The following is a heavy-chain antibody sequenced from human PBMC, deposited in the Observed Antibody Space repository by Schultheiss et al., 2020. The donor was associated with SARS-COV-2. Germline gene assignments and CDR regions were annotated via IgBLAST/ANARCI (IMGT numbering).Heavy chain of an antibody. Sequence: SQTLSLTCTVSGGSISSSDCNWGWIRQPPGKGLEWIGTGSKSGSTNYNPSLKSRVTISVDKSKNQFSLKLSSVTAADTAVYYCARGGVVTGTSHWGQGTLVTVSS. D-gene: IGHD1-20*01. CDR3: ARGGVVTGTSH. J-gene: IGHJ4*02. CDR2: GSKSGST. CDR1: GGSISSSDCN. V-gene: IGHV4-39*07.